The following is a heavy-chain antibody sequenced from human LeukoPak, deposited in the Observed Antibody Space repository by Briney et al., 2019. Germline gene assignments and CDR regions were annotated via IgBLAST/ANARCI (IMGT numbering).Heavy chain of an antibody. CDR2: FDPEDGET. CDR3: ATDKTGLGLGELSLDY. V-gene: IGHV1-24*01. CDR1: GYTLTELS. D-gene: IGHD3-16*02. J-gene: IGHJ4*02. Sequence: ASVKVSCKVSGYTLTELSMHWVRQAPGKGLEGMGGFDPEDGETIYAQKFQGRVTMTEDTSTDTAYMELSSLRSEDTAVYYCATDKTGLGLGELSLDYWGQGTLVTVSS.